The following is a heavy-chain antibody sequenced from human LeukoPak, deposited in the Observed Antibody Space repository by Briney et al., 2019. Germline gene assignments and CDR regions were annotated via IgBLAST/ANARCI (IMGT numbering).Heavy chain of an antibody. D-gene: IGHD4-17*01. CDR2: IYYSGST. J-gene: IGHJ2*01. V-gene: IGHV4-61*01. CDR1: GYSISSGYY. CDR3: ARELTTVTTGIDWYFDL. Sequence: PSETLSLTCTVSGYSISSGYYWGWIRQPPGEGLEWIGYIYYSGSTNYNPSLKSRVTISVDTSKNQFSLKLSSVTAADTAVYYCARELTTVTTGIDWYFDLWGRGTLVTVSS.